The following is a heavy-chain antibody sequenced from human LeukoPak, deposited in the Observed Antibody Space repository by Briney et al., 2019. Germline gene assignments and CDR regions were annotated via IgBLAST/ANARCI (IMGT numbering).Heavy chain of an antibody. CDR3: ARDLDCSSTSCGLFDP. CDR1: GYTFTSYG. D-gene: IGHD2-2*01. V-gene: IGHV1-18*01. Sequence: ASVKVSCKASGYTFTSYGISWVRQAPGQGLEWMGWISAYNGNTNYAQKLQGRVTMTTDTSTSTAYMELRSLRSDDTAVYYCARDLDCSSTSCGLFDPWGQGTLVTVSS. CDR2: ISAYNGNT. J-gene: IGHJ5*02.